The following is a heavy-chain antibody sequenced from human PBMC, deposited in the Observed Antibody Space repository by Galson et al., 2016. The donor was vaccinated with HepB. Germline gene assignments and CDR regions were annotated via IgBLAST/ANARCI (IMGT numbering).Heavy chain of an antibody. V-gene: IGHV3-74*01. CDR2: IAGVGTTT. Sequence: SLRLSCAASGFALTSYWMHWVRQAPGKGLVWVSRIAGVGTTTTYADAVRGRFTISRDDATNTMYLQMNSLRVADTAVYYCARSFYDISGYYRFDPWGQGTMVTVAS. CDR1: GFALTSYW. CDR3: ARSFYDISGYYRFDP. J-gene: IGHJ5*02. D-gene: IGHD3-22*01.